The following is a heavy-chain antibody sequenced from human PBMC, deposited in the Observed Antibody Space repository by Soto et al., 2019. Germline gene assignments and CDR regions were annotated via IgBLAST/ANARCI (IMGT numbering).Heavy chain of an antibody. CDR1: GGTFSNSA. Sequence: QVQLEQSGAEVKKPGSSVKVSCKASGGTFSNSAISWVRQAPGQGLEWMGGIMPIFRTPDYAQKFQGRVTXSXDXXTSTAYMELSGLRSDDTAIYYCARDKVRLQLGGNYYSILDVWGQGTTVTVSS. V-gene: IGHV1-69*05. D-gene: IGHD5-12*01. J-gene: IGHJ6*02. CDR3: ARDKVRLQLGGNYYSILDV. CDR2: IMPIFRTP.